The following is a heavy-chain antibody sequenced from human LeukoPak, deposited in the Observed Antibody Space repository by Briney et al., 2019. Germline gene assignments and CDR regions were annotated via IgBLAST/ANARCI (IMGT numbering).Heavy chain of an antibody. CDR2: IYYNGNT. J-gene: IGHJ6*03. CDR3: ARDRGRSSSSNYYYYYMDV. Sequence: ASETLSLTCTVSDGSISTFYWSWIRQPPGKGLEWIGYIYYNGNTKYNPSLKSRVTISVDTSKNQFSLKLSSVTAADTAVYYCARDRGRSSSSNYYYYYMDVWGKGTTVTVSS. CDR1: DGSISTFY. V-gene: IGHV4-59*01. D-gene: IGHD6-6*01.